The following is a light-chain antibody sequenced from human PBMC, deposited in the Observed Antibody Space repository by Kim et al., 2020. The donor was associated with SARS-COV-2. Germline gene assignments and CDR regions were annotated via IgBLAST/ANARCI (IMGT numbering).Light chain of an antibody. Sequence: QSALTQPRSVSGSPGQSVTISCTGASSDVGGYNYVSWYQQPPDKAPKLMIYDVSKRPSGVPDRFSGSKSGNTASLTISGLRAEDEADYYCCSYAGSFTWVFGGGTQLTVL. CDR1: SSDVGGYNY. CDR2: DVS. J-gene: IGLJ3*02. V-gene: IGLV2-11*01. CDR3: CSYAGSFTWV.